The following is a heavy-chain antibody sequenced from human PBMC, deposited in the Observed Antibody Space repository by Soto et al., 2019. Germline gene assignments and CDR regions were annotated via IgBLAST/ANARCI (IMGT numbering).Heavy chain of an antibody. Sequence: PGGSLRLSCAASGFTFSGSAMHLVRQASGKGLEWVGRIRSKANSYATAYAASVKGRFTISRDDSKNTAYLQMNSLKTEDTAVYYCTSTSALTTWSNSDYYYYGMDVWGQGTTVTVSS. CDR3: TSTSALTTWSNSDYYYYGMDV. D-gene: IGHD4-4*01. V-gene: IGHV3-73*01. J-gene: IGHJ6*02. CDR2: IRSKANSYAT. CDR1: GFTFSGSA.